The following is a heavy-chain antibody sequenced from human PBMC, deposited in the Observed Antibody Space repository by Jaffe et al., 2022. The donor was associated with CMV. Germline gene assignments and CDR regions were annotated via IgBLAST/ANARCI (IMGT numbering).Heavy chain of an antibody. J-gene: IGHJ3*02. CDR2: IWYDGSNK. V-gene: IGHV3-33*01. CDR3: ARMYSSGWYAAFDI. D-gene: IGHD6-19*01. CDR1: GFTFSSYG. Sequence: QVQLVESGGGVVQPGRSLRLSCAASGFTFSSYGMHWVRQAPGKGLEWVAVIWYDGSNKYYADSVKGRFTISRDNSKNTLYLQMNSLRAEDTAVYYCARMYSSGWYAAFDIWGQGTMVTVSS.